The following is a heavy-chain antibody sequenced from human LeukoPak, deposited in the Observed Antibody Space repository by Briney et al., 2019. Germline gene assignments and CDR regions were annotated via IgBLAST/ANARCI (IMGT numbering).Heavy chain of an antibody. CDR2: IYSGNGP. Sequence: QSGGSLRLSCAASGFTVSRNYMSWVRQAQGKGLEGVSVIYSGNGPYYADSVKDRFTISRDNSKNTLYLQMNSLRAEDTAVYYCARAYSSSSSYYYYYYMDVWGKGTTVTVSS. D-gene: IGHD6-6*01. J-gene: IGHJ6*03. V-gene: IGHV3-66*01. CDR1: GFTVSRNY. CDR3: ARAYSSSSSYYYYYYMDV.